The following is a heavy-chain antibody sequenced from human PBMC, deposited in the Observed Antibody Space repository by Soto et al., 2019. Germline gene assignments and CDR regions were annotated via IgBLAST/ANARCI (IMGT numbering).Heavy chain of an antibody. CDR2: ISAYNGNT. J-gene: IGHJ6*03. D-gene: IGHD6-13*01. CDR3: ARGQQLVGGLYYYYMDV. V-gene: IGHV1-18*01. CDR1: GYTFTSYG. Sequence: ASVKVSCKASGYTFTSYGISWVRQAPGQGLEWMGWISAYNGNTNYAQKLQGRVTMTTDTSTSTAYMELRSLRSDDTAVYYCARGQQLVGGLYYYYMDVWGKGTTVTVSS.